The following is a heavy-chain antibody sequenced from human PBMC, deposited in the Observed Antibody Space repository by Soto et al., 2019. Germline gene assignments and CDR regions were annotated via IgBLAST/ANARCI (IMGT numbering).Heavy chain of an antibody. CDR3: APLPPRTVVVVLPIPT. CDR1: GASISSTNW. D-gene: IGHD2-15*01. Sequence: QVQLQESGPRLVKPSGTLSLTCAVSGASISSTNWWTWVRQPPGKGLEWIGEIYHIVSTKFNPSLKSRVTISLDKSNNQFALILSSVTAADTAVYYCAPLPPRTVVVVLPIPTWGQGTLFTVSS. V-gene: IGHV4-4*02. CDR2: IYHIVST. J-gene: IGHJ4*02.